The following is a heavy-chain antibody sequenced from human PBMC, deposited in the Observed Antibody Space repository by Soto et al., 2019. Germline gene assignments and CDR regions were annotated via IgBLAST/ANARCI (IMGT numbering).Heavy chain of an antibody. D-gene: IGHD5-12*01. V-gene: IGHV4-59*08. Sequence: QVQLQESGPGLVKPSETLSLTCIVSSDSISSYYWSWIRQPPGKGLEWIGYVYYTGSTNYNPSLRRLVXXSXDXXKNQFSLKLSSVTAADTAVYYCAGGNSGYDANFDYWGQGTLVTVSS. CDR3: AGGNSGYDANFDY. CDR1: SDSISSYY. J-gene: IGHJ4*02. CDR2: VYYTGST.